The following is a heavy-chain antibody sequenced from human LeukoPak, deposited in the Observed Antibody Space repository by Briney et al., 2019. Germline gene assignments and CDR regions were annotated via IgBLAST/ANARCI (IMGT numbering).Heavy chain of an antibody. D-gene: IGHD4-17*01. V-gene: IGHV3-30*18. J-gene: IGHJ5*02. Sequence: PGGSLRLSCAASGFTFSSYGMHWVRQAPGKGLEWVAVISYDGSNKYYADSVKGRFTISRDNSKNTLYLQMNSLRAEDTAVYYCAKRVGDYVGWFDPWGQGTLVTVSS. CDR3: AKRVGDYVGWFDP. CDR2: ISYDGSNK. CDR1: GFTFSSYG.